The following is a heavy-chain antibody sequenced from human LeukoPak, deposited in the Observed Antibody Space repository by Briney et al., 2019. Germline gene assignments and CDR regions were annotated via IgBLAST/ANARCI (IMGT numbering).Heavy chain of an antibody. J-gene: IGHJ5*02. CDR1: GYTFTSYG. D-gene: IGHD6-19*01. CDR3: ANLAGVVAGLDP. CDR2: ISADNGFT. Sequence: ASVKVSCKASGYTFTSYGINWVRQAPGQGLEWMGWISADNGFTASAQNLQGRVTMTTDTSTNTAYMELRSLRSDDTAVYYCANLAGVVAGLDPWGQGTLVTVSS. V-gene: IGHV1-18*01.